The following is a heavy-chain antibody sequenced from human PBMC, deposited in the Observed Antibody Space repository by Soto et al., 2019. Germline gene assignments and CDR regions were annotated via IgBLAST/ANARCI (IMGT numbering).Heavy chain of an antibody. D-gene: IGHD2-2*01. CDR1: GYTFTSYA. CDR2: INAGNGNT. J-gene: IGHJ6*02. V-gene: IGHV1-3*01. CDR3: ARVYCSSTSCSYYYGMDV. Sequence: GXXVKVSCKASGYTFTSYAMHWVRHAPGQRLEWMGWINAGNGNTKYSQKFQGRVTITRDTSASTAYMELSSLRSEDTHVYYCARVYCSSTSCSYYYGMDVWGQGTTVTVSS.